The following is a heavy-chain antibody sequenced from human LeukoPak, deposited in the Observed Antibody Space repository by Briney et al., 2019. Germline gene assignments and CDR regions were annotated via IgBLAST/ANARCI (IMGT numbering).Heavy chain of an antibody. Sequence: SETLSLTCTVSGGSISSGGYYWSWIRQHPGKGLEWIGYIYYSGSTYYNPSLKSRVTISVDTSKDQFSLKLSSVTAADTAVYYCAREHPYSGSSTVDYWGQGTLVTVSS. CDR3: AREHPYSGSSTVDY. V-gene: IGHV4-31*03. CDR2: IYYSGST. CDR1: GGSISSGGYY. J-gene: IGHJ4*02. D-gene: IGHD1-26*01.